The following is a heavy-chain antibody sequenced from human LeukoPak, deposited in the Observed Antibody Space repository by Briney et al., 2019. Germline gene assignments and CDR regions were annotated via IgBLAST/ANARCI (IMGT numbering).Heavy chain of an antibody. CDR2: INSDGSGT. Sequence: PGGSLRLSCAASGFTFSGYWMHWVRQAPGKGLVWVSRINSDGSGTRYAASVEGRFTISRDNAKNTLFLQMNSLTAEDTAVYYCARDYAVGTPFDSWGQGTLVTVSS. CDR3: ARDYAVGTPFDS. V-gene: IGHV3-74*01. D-gene: IGHD4-23*01. CDR1: GFTFSGYW. J-gene: IGHJ4*02.